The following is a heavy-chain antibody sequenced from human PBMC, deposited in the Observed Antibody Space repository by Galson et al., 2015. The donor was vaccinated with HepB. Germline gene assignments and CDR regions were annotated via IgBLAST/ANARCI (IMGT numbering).Heavy chain of an antibody. V-gene: IGHV3-15*01. D-gene: IGHD3-22*01. CDR3: IYYYDRSGPIDRVDY. CDR2: IKSQTDGGTT. Sequence: SLRLSCAASGFTFSDAWMSWVRQAPGKGPEWVGRIKSQTDGGTTDYAAPVKGRFTISRDDSKDTLYLQVNSLKTEDTAVYYCIYYYDRSGPIDRVDYWGQGTLVTVSS. CDR1: GFTFSDAW. J-gene: IGHJ4*02.